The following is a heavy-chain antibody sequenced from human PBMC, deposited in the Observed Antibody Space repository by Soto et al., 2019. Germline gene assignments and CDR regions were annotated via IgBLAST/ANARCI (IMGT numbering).Heavy chain of an antibody. CDR3: ARVPGGWYYFDY. Sequence: ASVKVSFKASGYTFTSYDINWVRQATGQGLEWMGWMNPNSGNTGYAQKFQGRVTMTRNTSISTAYMELSSLRSEDTAVYYCARVPGGWYYFDYWGQGTLVTVSS. CDR2: MNPNSGNT. V-gene: IGHV1-8*01. J-gene: IGHJ4*02. CDR1: GYTFTSYD. D-gene: IGHD2-15*01.